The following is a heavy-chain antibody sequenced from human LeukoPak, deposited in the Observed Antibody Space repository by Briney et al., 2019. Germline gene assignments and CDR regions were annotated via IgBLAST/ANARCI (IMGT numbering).Heavy chain of an antibody. CDR3: GIAVAGKVDY. CDR1: GFTFSSYG. Sequence: GGSLRLSCVASGFTFSSYGMHWVRQAPGKGLEWVAVIWYDGSNKYYADSVKGRFTISRDNSKNTLYLQMNSLRAEDTAVYYCGIAVAGKVDYWGQGTLVTVSS. D-gene: IGHD6-19*01. CDR2: IWYDGSNK. V-gene: IGHV3-33*08. J-gene: IGHJ4*02.